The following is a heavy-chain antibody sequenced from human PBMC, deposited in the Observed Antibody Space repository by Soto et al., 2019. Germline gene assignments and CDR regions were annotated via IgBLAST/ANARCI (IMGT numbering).Heavy chain of an antibody. Sequence: SETLSLTCTVSGGSVSSGSYYWSWIRQPPGKGLEWIGYIYYSGSTNYNPSLKSRVTISVDTSKNQFSLKLSSVTAADTAVYYCARLGLTMVRGVAMFDPWGQGTLVTVSS. CDR3: ARLGLTMVRGVAMFDP. D-gene: IGHD3-10*01. V-gene: IGHV4-61*01. CDR1: GGSVSSGSYY. CDR2: IYYSGST. J-gene: IGHJ5*02.